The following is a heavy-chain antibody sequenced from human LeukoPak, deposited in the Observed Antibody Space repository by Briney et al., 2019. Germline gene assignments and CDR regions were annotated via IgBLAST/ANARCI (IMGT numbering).Heavy chain of an antibody. CDR3: AGHGIAAAGPDY. D-gene: IGHD6-13*01. CDR2: IIPILGIA. CDR1: GGTFSSYA. J-gene: IGHJ4*02. V-gene: IGHV1-69*04. Sequence: SVKVSCKASGGTFSSYAISWVRQAPGQGLEWMGRIIPILGIANHAQKFQGRVTITADKSTSTAYMELSSLRSEDTAVYYCAGHGIAAAGPDYWGQGTLVTVSS.